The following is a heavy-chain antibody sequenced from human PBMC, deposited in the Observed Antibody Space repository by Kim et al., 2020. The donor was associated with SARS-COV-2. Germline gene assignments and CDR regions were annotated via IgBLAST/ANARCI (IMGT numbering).Heavy chain of an antibody. V-gene: IGHV3-30-3*01. CDR3: ARDPGYGMDV. J-gene: IGHJ6*02. Sequence: SKNNYADSVKGRFTISRDNSKNTLYLQMNSLRAEDTAVYYCARDPGYGMDVWGQGTTVTVSS. CDR2: SKN.